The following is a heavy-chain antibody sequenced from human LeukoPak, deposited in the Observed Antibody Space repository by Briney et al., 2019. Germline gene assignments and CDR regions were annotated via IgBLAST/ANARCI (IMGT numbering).Heavy chain of an antibody. CDR1: GGSISISSYY. D-gene: IGHD5-18*01. V-gene: IGHV4-39*01. CDR2: IYYSGST. CDR3: ASFTVDTAMVAFDY. Sequence: SETLSLTCTVSGGSISISSYYWGWIRPPPGKGLEWVGSIYYSGSTYYDPSLKSRLTISVDTSKNQFSLKLSSVTAADTAVYYCASFTVDTAMVAFDYWGQGTLVTVSS. J-gene: IGHJ4*02.